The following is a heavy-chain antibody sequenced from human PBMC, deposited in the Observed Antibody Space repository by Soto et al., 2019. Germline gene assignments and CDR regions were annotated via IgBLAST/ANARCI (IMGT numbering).Heavy chain of an antibody. CDR3: ANAQRGYSSTARIDY. V-gene: IGHV3-23*01. Sequence: EVQLLESGGGLVQPGGSLRLSCAASGFTFSSYAMSWVRQAPGKGLEWVSSISGSGGSTYYADSVKGRFTISRDNSMNTLYLQLNSLRAEDTAVYYGANAQRGYSSTARIDYWGQGTLVTVSS. CDR2: ISGSGGST. CDR1: GFTFSSYA. J-gene: IGHJ4*02. D-gene: IGHD6-13*01.